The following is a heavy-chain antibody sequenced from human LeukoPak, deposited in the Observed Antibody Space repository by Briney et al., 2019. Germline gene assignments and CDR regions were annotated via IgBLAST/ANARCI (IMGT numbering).Heavy chain of an antibody. CDR2: INPNSGNT. CDR3: ARGSGIQLWFNYYYYMDV. J-gene: IGHJ6*03. V-gene: IGHV1-8*01. D-gene: IGHD5-18*01. CDR1: GYTFTSYD. Sequence: ASVKVSCKASGYTFTSYDINWVRQATGQGLEWMGWINPNSGNTGYAQKFQGRVTVTRNTSISTAYMELSSLRSEDTAVYYGARGSGIQLWFNYYYYMDVWGKGTTVTVSS.